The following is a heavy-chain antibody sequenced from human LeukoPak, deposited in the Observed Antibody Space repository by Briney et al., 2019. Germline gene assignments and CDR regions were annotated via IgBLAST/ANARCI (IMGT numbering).Heavy chain of an antibody. CDR1: GFTFSNYY. Sequence: GGSLRLSCAASGFTFSNYYMSWIRQAPGKGLEWVSYISDSGSVIYYSDSVKGRFTISRDNAKNSLYLQMNSLRAEDTALYYCVKSTLGTPDYDAFDIWGQGTMVTVSS. J-gene: IGHJ3*02. CDR3: VKSTLGTPDYDAFDI. CDR2: ISDSGSVI. D-gene: IGHD7-27*01. V-gene: IGHV3-11*01.